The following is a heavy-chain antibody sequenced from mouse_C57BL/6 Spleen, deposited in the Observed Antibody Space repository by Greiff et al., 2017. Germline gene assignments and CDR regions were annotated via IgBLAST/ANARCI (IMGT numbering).Heavy chain of an antibody. Sequence: VQLQQSGAELVKPGASVKISCKASGYAFSSYWMNWVKQRPGKGLEWIGQIYPGDGDTNYNGKFKGKATLTADKSSSTAYMQLSSLTSEDSAVYFCARVTTVTPYAMDYWGQGTSVTVSS. CDR2: IYPGDGDT. D-gene: IGHD1-1*01. V-gene: IGHV1-80*01. J-gene: IGHJ4*01. CDR3: ARVTTVTPYAMDY. CDR1: GYAFSSYW.